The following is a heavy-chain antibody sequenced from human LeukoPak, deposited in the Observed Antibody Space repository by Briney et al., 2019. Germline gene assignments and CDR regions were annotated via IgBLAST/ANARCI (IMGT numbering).Heavy chain of an antibody. CDR1: GFTFSSYE. CDR3: ARELRVGFGELIGAFDL. J-gene: IGHJ3*01. D-gene: IGHD3-3*01. CDR2: IGRTDNRV. V-gene: IGHV3-48*03. Sequence: PGGSLRLSCAASGFTFSSYEMNWVRQAPGKGLEWISYIGRTDNRVYYAESVKDRFTVTRDTGKNSLYLQLTSLSADDTAIYYCARELRVGFGELIGAFDLWGQGTMVAVSP.